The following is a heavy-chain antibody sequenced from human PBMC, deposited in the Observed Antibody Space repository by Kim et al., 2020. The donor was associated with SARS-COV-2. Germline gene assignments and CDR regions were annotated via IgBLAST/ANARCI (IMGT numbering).Heavy chain of an antibody. CDR3: ARQRTFYGLDV. Sequence: SQTLSLTCAISGDSVSSNSASWHWIRQSPSRGLEWLGRTYYRSKWYNEYAVSVGGRITINADTSRNQFSLQLNSVTPEDTALYYCARQRTFYGLDVWGQGTTVPVSS. J-gene: IGHJ6*02. CDR1: GDSVSSNSAS. V-gene: IGHV6-1*01. CDR2: TYYRSKWYN.